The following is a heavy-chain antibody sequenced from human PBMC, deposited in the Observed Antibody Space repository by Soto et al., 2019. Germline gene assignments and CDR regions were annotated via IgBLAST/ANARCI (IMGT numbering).Heavy chain of an antibody. J-gene: IGHJ3*02. CDR2: IWYDGSNK. Sequence: GGSLRLSCAASGFTFSSYGMHWVRQAPGKGLEWVAVIWYDGSNKYYADSVKGRFTISRDNSKNTLYLQMNSLRAEDTAVYYCARAPSVGGYDAFDIWGQGTMVTVSS. V-gene: IGHV3-33*01. CDR3: ARAPSVGGYDAFDI. D-gene: IGHD3-16*01. CDR1: GFTFSSYG.